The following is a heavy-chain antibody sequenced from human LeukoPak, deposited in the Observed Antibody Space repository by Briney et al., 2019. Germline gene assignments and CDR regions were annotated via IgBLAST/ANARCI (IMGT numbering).Heavy chain of an antibody. CDR3: ARSTAAGEFFDY. Sequence: SETLSLTCTVSGGSISSYYWSWIRQPPGKGLEWIGYIYYSGSTNYNPSLKSRVTMSVDTSKNQFSLKLSSVTAADTAVYYCARSTAAGEFFDYWGQGTLVTVSS. CDR1: GGSISSYY. V-gene: IGHV4-59*12. J-gene: IGHJ4*02. CDR2: IYYSGST. D-gene: IGHD6-13*01.